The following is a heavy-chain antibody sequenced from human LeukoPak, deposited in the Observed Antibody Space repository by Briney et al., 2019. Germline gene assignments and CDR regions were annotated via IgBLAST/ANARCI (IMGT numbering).Heavy chain of an antibody. Sequence: SCKASGYTFTGYYMHWVRQAPGKGLEWVAVISYDGSNKYYADSVKGRFTISRDNSKNTLYLQMNSLRAEDTAVYYCARDYYDSSGYTDYWGQGTLVTVSS. CDR2: ISYDGSNK. CDR3: ARDYYDSSGYTDY. D-gene: IGHD3-22*01. V-gene: IGHV3-30-3*01. J-gene: IGHJ4*02. CDR1: GYTFTGYY.